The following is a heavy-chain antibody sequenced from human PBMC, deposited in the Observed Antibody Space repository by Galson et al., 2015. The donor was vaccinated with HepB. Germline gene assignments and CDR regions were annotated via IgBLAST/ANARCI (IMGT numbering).Heavy chain of an antibody. J-gene: IGHJ4*02. CDR2: INEDGSEE. Sequence: SLRLSCAASGFTFTRHWMSWVRQAPGKGLEWVANINEDGSEENYMDSVKGRFTISRDNAKNSLYLQMNSLRAEDTAVYYCAREPTADNSWGQGTLVTVSS. CDR3: AREPTADNS. CDR1: GFTFTRHW. D-gene: IGHD4-11*01. V-gene: IGHV3-7*03.